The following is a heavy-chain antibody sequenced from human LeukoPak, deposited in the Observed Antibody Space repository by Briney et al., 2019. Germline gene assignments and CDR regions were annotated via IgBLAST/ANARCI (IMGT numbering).Heavy chain of an antibody. D-gene: IGHD6-19*01. Sequence: ASVRVSCKASGYTFTDYYMHWVRQAPGQGLEWMGRINPYSGGTNYAQKSRGRVTMTRDTSISTAYMELSRLKSDDTAVYYCARDYSSGWYVYWGQGTLVTVSS. CDR3: ARDYSSGWYVY. CDR2: INPYSGGT. CDR1: GYTFTDYY. V-gene: IGHV1-2*06. J-gene: IGHJ4*02.